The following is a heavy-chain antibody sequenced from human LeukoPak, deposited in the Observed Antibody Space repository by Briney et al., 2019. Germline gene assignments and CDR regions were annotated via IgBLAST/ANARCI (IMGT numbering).Heavy chain of an antibody. D-gene: IGHD2-8*01. CDR3: AKDGVGSNDFHAFDK. Sequence: GGSLRLSCTTSGFTFSNFGMHWVRQAPGKGLEWVALIWYRGNKEIYADSVKGRSTVSRDNSKNMLYLQMSSLRPEDTAVYYCAKDGVGSNDFHAFDKWGQGTVVTVAS. V-gene: IGHV3-30*02. CDR1: GFTFSNFG. CDR2: IWYRGNKE. J-gene: IGHJ3*02.